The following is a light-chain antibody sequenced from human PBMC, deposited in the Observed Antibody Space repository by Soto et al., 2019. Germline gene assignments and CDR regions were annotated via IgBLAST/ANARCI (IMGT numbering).Light chain of an antibody. J-gene: IGLJ3*02. CDR1: SSNIGACYN. CDR2: GNS. V-gene: IGLV1-40*01. Sequence: QSVLTQPPSVSGAPGQRVTISCTGSSSNIGACYNVHWYQQLPGTAPKLIIYGNSNRPSGVPDRFSGSKSGTSASLAITGLHAEDEADYYCQSYDSSLRGWVFGGGTKLTVL. CDR3: QSYDSSLRGWV.